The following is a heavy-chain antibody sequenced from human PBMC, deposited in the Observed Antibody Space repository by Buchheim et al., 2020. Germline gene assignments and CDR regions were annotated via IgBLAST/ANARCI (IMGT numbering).Heavy chain of an antibody. CDR3: ARVGAGYSWVYFDY. V-gene: IGHV3-7*03. CDR2: INEDGSEQ. D-gene: IGHD4-23*01. Sequence: EVQLVESGGGLVQPGGSLRLSCAASAFSFSTSWMTWVRQAPGKGLEWVASINEDGSEQYYVDSLKGRCTISRDNAKDSLYLQMNSLRAEDTAVYHCARVGAGYSWVYFDYWGQGAL. CDR1: AFSFSTSW. J-gene: IGHJ4*02.